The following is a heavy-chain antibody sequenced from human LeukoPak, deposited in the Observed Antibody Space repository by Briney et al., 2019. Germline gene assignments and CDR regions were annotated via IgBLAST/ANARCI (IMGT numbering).Heavy chain of an antibody. Sequence: ASVKVSCKASGYTFTSYGISWVRQAPGQGLERMGWISAYNGNTNYAQKLQGRVTMTTDTSTSTAYMELRSLRSDDTAVYYCARDSPLWFGESYYYGMDVWGQGTTVTVSS. CDR1: GYTFTSYG. CDR2: ISAYNGNT. J-gene: IGHJ6*02. CDR3: ARDSPLWFGESYYYGMDV. D-gene: IGHD3-10*01. V-gene: IGHV1-18*01.